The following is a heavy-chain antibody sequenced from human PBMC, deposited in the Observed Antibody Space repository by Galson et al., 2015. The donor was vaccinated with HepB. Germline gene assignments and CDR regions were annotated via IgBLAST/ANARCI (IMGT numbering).Heavy chain of an antibody. CDR3: ARRFTNWDAFDI. V-gene: IGHV4-30-2*01. Sequence: TLSLTCAVSGGSINGGGSSWSWIRQPVGKGLEWIGYISHGGSTSYNPSLWSRVTISVDRSKNQFSLKLSSMTAADTAVHYCARRFTNWDAFDIWGQGTMVTVS. J-gene: IGHJ3*02. CDR2: ISHGGST. CDR1: GGSINGGGSS. D-gene: IGHD1-1*01.